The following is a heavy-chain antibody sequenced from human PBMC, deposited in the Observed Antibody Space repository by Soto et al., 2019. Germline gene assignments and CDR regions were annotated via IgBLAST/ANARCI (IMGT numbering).Heavy chain of an antibody. CDR2: IYYSGTT. CDR3: ACREIQGPIDY. J-gene: IGHJ4*02. V-gene: IGHV4-28*01. Sequence: QVQLQESGPGLVKPSDTLSLTCAVSGYSISSSNWWGWIRQPPGKGLEWIGYIYYSGTTYYNPSRQTXXTXAXXTSKYQFSLELTSVTAVDAAVYCCACREIQGPIDYWGQGTLVTVSS. CDR1: GYSISSSNW. D-gene: IGHD1-26*01.